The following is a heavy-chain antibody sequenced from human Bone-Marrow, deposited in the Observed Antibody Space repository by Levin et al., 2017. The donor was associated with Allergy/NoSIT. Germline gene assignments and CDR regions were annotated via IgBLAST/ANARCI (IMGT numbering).Heavy chain of an antibody. CDR3: ARDMNKAQYNYGMDV. J-gene: IGHJ6*02. CDR1: GFTFRSHS. V-gene: IGHV3-48*04. CDR2: ISTSSGTI. Sequence: PGGSLRLSCAASGFTFRSHSMNWVRQAPGKGLEWVSYISTSSGTIYYAESVKGRFTISRDNARNSLYLQMDSLRAEDTAVYYCARDMNKAQYNYGMDVWGQGTTVTVSS. D-gene: IGHD1/OR15-1a*01.